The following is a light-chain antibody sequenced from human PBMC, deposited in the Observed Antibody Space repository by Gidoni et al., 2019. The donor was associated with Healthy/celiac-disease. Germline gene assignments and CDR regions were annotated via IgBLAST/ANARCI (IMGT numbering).Light chain of an antibody. CDR1: SSDVGGYNY. CDR2: DAS. Sequence: HSALTPPASVSGSHGQSITISCTGTSSDVGGYNYVSLYQQHPVKSPKLMIYDASNRPSGVSNRFSGSKSGNTASLTISGLQAEDDADYYCSAYTSSSTQFFGTGTKVTVL. V-gene: IGLV2-14*03. CDR3: SAYTSSSTQF. J-gene: IGLJ1*01.